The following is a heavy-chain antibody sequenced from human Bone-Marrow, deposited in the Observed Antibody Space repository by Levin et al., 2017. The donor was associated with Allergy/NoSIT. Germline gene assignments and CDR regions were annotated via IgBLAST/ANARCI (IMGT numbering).Heavy chain of an antibody. Sequence: ASVKVSCKASGYTFTSYGISWVRQAPGQGLEWMGWISAYNGNTNYAQKLQGRVTMTTDTSTSTAYMELRSLRSDDTAVYYCARYFYGSGSSDYFDYWGQGTLVTVSS. CDR2: ISAYNGNT. V-gene: IGHV1-18*01. J-gene: IGHJ4*02. CDR3: ARYFYGSGSSDYFDY. CDR1: GYTFTSYG. D-gene: IGHD3-10*01.